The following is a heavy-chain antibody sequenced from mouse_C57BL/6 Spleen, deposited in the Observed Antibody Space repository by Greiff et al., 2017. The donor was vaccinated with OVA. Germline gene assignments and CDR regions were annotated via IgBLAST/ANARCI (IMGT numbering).Heavy chain of an antibody. CDR3: ARNPLYGSSPYYAMDY. CDR2: IWRDGST. D-gene: IGHD1-1*01. V-gene: IGHV2-6*02. Sequence: VKLQESGPGLVAPSQSLSITCTVSGFSLTSYGVHWVRQPPGKGLEWLVVIWRDGSTTYNSALKSRLSISQDNSKSQVFLKRNSLQTDDTAMYDWARNPLYGSSPYYAMDYWGQGTSVTVSS. CDR1: GFSLTSYG. J-gene: IGHJ4*01.